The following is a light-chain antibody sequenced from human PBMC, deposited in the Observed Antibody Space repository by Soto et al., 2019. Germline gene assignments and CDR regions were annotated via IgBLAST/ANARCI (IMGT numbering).Light chain of an antibody. CDR2: EVR. Sequence: QSVLTQPASVSGSPGQSITISCTGTSSDTAGYNYVSWYQQHPGKAPKLMIYEVRNRPSGVSNRFSGSQSGNTASLTISGLQAEDEANYYCSSYTTSNTPLYVFGTGTKGTVL. CDR1: SSDTAGYNY. J-gene: IGLJ1*01. V-gene: IGLV2-14*01. CDR3: SSYTTSNTPLYV.